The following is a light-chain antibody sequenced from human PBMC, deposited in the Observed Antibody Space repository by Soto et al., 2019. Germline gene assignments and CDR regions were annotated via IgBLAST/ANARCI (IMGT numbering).Light chain of an antibody. V-gene: IGLV2-14*01. J-gene: IGLJ2*01. CDR1: SSDVGGYNY. Sequence: QSALTQPASVSGSPGQSITISCTGTSSDVGGYNYVSWYQQHPGKAPKLMIYEVSNRPSGVSNRFSGSKSGNTASLTISGXXXXXXXXYXCSSYTSSSTLVVFGGGTKLTV. CDR3: SSYTSSSTLVV. CDR2: EVS.